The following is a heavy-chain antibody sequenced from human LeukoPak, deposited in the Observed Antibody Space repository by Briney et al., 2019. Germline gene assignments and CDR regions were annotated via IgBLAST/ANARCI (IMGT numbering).Heavy chain of an antibody. CDR3: AREYYDSSGLDY. D-gene: IGHD3-22*01. CDR2: INPNSGGT. Sequence: ASVKVSCKASGYTFTSYGISWVRQAPGQGLEWMGWINPNSGGTNYAQKFQGWVTMTRDTSISTAYMELSRLRSDDTAVYYCAREYYDSSGLDYWGQGTLVTVSS. J-gene: IGHJ4*02. V-gene: IGHV1-2*04. CDR1: GYTFTSYG.